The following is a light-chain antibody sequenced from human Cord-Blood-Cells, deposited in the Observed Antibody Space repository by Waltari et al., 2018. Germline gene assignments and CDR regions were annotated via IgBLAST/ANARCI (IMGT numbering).Light chain of an antibody. CDR3: CSYAGSSTLVV. CDR2: EGR. V-gene: IGLV2-23*01. CDR1: SSDVRRYNL. Sequence: QSALTQPASVSGSPGQSITISCTCTSSDVRRYNLVHWYQQHPGKATKLMIYEGRNRPSGVSNRFSGSKSGNTASLTISGLQAEDEADYYCCSYAGSSTLVVFGGGTKLTVL. J-gene: IGLJ2*01.